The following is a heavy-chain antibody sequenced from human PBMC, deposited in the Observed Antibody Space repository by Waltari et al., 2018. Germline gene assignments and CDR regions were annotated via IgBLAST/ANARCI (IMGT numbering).Heavy chain of an antibody. J-gene: IGHJ4*02. D-gene: IGHD2-21*01. CDR1: GGTFSSYA. Sequence: QVQLVQSGAEVKKPGSSVKVSCTASGGTFSSYAISWVRQAPGQGLEWMGGIIPIFGTANYAQKFQGRVTITADESTSTAYMELSSLRSEDTAVYYCARDLPAYCGGDCYLDYWGQGTLVTVSS. V-gene: IGHV1-69*12. CDR2: IIPIFGTA. CDR3: ARDLPAYCGGDCYLDY.